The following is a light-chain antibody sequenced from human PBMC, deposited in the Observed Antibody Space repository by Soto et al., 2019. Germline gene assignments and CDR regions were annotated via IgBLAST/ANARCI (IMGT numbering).Light chain of an antibody. V-gene: IGKV1-5*01. CDR3: QQYETFSGT. CDR1: QSVSGW. J-gene: IGKJ1*01. CDR2: DAS. Sequence: DIQMTHSPSTLSASVGDTGTFTCLASQSVSGWLAWYQQKPGEAPKLLIYDASALPRGVPSRFSGSGSGTKFTLTIASLQPDDFATYYCQQYETFSGTFGPGTKVDTK.